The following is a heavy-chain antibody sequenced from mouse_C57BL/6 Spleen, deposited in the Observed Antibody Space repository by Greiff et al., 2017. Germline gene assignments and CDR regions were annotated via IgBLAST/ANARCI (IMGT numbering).Heavy chain of an antibody. CDR2: IHPNSGST. Sequence: QVQLQQPGAELVKPGASVKLSCKASGYTFTSYWMHWVKQRPGQGLEWIGMIHPNSGSTNYNEKFKSKATLTVDKSSSTAYMQLSSLTSETSAVYYGARGGRVTTTGYYFDYWGQGTTLTVSS. V-gene: IGHV1-64*01. CDR3: ARGGRVTTTGYYFDY. CDR1: GYTFTSYW. D-gene: IGHD2-2*01. J-gene: IGHJ2*01.